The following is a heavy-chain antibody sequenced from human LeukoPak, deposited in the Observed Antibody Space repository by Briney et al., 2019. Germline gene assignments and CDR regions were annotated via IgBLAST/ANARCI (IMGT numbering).Heavy chain of an antibody. D-gene: IGHD6-13*01. CDR3: ARAPSYKSSSWYYVGDY. J-gene: IGHJ4*02. CDR2: ISYDGSNK. V-gene: IGHV3-30*01. CDR1: GFTFSSYA. Sequence: PGGSLRLSCAASGFTFSSYAMPWVRQAPGKGLEWVAVISYDGSNKYYADSVKGRFTISRDNSKNTLYLQMNSLRAEDTAVYYCARAPSYKSSSWYYVGDYWGQGTLVTVSS.